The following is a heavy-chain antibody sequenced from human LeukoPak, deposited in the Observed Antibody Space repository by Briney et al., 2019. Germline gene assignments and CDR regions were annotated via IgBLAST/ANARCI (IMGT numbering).Heavy chain of an antibody. V-gene: IGHV3-30*02. J-gene: IGHJ5*01. CDR3: AKGLIRKAGQDWVGP. D-gene: IGHD2-8*01. Sequence: GGSLRLSCAASGFTFSSYGMHWVRQAPGKGLEWVAFIRYDGSNKYYADSVKGRFTISRDNSKNTLYLQMNSLRAEDTAVYYCAKGLIRKAGQDWVGPWGQGTLGPVSS. CDR1: GFTFSSYG. CDR2: IRYDGSNK.